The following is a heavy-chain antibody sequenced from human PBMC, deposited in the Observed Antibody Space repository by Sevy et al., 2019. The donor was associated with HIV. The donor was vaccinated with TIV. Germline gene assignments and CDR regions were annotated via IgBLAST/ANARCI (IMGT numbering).Heavy chain of an antibody. Sequence: GGSLRLSCPASGFTLSSYGMHWVRQAPGKGLEWVAVISYDGSNKYYAHSVKGRFTISRDNSKNTLYLQMNSLRAEDTPVYYCAKACDNAQTHLYDSSGYCLDYWGQGTLVTVSS. J-gene: IGHJ4*02. CDR1: GFTLSSYG. D-gene: IGHD3-22*01. CDR3: AKACDNAQTHLYDSSGYCLDY. CDR2: ISYDGSNK. V-gene: IGHV3-30*18.